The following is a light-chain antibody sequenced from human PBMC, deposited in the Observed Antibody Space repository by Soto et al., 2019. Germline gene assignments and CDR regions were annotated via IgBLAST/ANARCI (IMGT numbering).Light chain of an antibody. CDR2: GAS. CDR1: QRVARW. V-gene: IGKV1-5*01. J-gene: IGKJ1*01. CDR3: QQYDISWL. Sequence: DIQMTQSPSTLTASVGDRAIITCRASQRVARWLAWYQQKPGKAPKVLISGASNLESGVPSRFSGGGFGTQFTLSSSSRQTDDSATYYCQQYDISWLFGQGTKVEI.